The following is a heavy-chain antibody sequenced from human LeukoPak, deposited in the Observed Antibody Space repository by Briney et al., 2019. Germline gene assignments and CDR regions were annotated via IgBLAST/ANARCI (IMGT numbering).Heavy chain of an antibody. V-gene: IGHV4-4*09. D-gene: IGHD6-25*01. CDR3: ARHAADYYYMDV. CDR1: GDSITNYY. CDR2: IHTSGDT. J-gene: IGHJ6*03. Sequence: PSETLSLTCTVSGDSITNYYWSWIRQPPGKGLEWIAFIHTSGDTNYNPSLKTRATISVDMSKNQFSLRLGSVTAADTAVYYCARHAADYYYMDVWGQGTTVTVSS.